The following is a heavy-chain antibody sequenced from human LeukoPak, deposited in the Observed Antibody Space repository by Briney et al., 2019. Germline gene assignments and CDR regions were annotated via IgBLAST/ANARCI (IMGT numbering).Heavy chain of an antibody. J-gene: IGHJ4*02. CDR3: ARALCRYFDY. Sequence: SQTLSLPCVISGDSVSSNSATWNWIRQSPSRGLEWLGRTYYRSKWYNEYAPYVKGRIAFNADISKNQFSLQLNSVTPEDTAEYYCARALCRYFDYWGEGTVVAVSS. CDR1: GDSVSSNSAT. CDR2: TYYRSKWYN. V-gene: IGHV6-1*01. D-gene: IGHD5/OR15-5a*01.